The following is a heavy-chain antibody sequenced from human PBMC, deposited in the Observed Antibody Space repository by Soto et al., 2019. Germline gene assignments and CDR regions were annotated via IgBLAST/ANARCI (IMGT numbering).Heavy chain of an antibody. CDR3: ERAAVAGQILGVFDI. Sequence: SQTLSLTCAISGDSVSSDSAAWNWIGQSPSRGLEWLGRTYYRSKWYNDYAVSVKSRITINPDTSKNQFSLQLNSVAPEDTAVYYCERAAVAGQILGVFDIWGQGTMVTVSS. CDR1: GDSVSSDSAA. V-gene: IGHV6-1*01. J-gene: IGHJ3*02. D-gene: IGHD6-19*01. CDR2: TYYRSKWYN.